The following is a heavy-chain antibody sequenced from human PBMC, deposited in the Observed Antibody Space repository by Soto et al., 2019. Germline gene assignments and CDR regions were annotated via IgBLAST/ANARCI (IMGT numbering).Heavy chain of an antibody. D-gene: IGHD6-13*01. CDR1: GFTFDDYA. CDR2: INWNSGSI. CDR3: VKDESINWYSGHFRH. J-gene: IGHJ1*01. V-gene: IGHV3-9*01. Sequence: DVQLVESGGGLVQPGRSLRLSCAASGFTFDDYAMHWVRQVPGKGLEWVSGINWNSGSIGYGDSVKGRFAISRDNAKNSLHLQMNILSAEDTAFYYCVKDESINWYSGHFRHWGQGTLVTVSS.